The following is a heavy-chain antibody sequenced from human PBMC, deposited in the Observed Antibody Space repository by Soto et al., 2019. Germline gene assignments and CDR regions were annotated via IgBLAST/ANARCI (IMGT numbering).Heavy chain of an antibody. CDR3: ARGTTGGQVY. CDR1: GFTFSSYS. CDR2: ISSSSSYI. Sequence: GGSLRLSCAASGFTFSSYSMNWVRQAPGKGLEWVSSISSSSSYIYYADSVKGRFTISRDNAKNSLYLQMNSLRAENTAVYYCARGTTGGQVYWGQGTLVTVSS. D-gene: IGHD1-1*01. J-gene: IGHJ4*02. V-gene: IGHV3-21*01.